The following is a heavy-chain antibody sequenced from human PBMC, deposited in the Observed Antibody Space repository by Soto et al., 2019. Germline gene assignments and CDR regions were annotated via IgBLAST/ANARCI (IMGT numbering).Heavy chain of an antibody. CDR2: ISAYNGNA. CDR1: GYTFTSYG. D-gene: IGHD3-22*01. J-gene: IGHJ4*02. V-gene: IGHV1-18*01. CDR3: ARDLHYYDTSGYPSGY. Sequence: QVQLVQSGAEVKKPGASVKVSCKASGYTFTSYGISWVRQAPGQGLEWMGWISAYNGNANYAQKLQDRVTMTTDTSTRTAYMELRSLRSDDTAVYYCARDLHYYDTSGYPSGYWGQGTLVTVSS.